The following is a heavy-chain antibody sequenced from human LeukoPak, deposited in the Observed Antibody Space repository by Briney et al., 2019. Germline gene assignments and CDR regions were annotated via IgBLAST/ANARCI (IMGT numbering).Heavy chain of an antibody. Sequence: GGSLRLSCAASGFTFSSYAMSWVRQAPGQGLQWVSGISDVGGTFYADSVKGRFTISRDNSKNTLYLQMNSLRAEGTAIYYCAKDHCSTTRCIAGFDFWGQGTLVTVSS. D-gene: IGHD2-2*01. CDR3: AKDHCSTTRCIAGFDF. J-gene: IGHJ4*02. V-gene: IGHV3-23*01. CDR1: GFTFSSYA. CDR2: ISDVGGT.